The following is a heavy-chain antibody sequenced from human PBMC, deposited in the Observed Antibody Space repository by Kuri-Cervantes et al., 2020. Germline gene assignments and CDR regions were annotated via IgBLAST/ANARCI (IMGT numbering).Heavy chain of an antibody. V-gene: IGHV3-9*01. CDR2: ISWNSGSI. CDR1: GFTFDDYA. D-gene: IGHD3-9*01. Sequence: SLKISCAASGFTFDDYAMHWVRQAPGKGLEWVSSISWNSGSIGYADSVRGRFTISRDNAKNSLYLQMNSLRDEDTAVYYCARADISTGYSFDYWGQGTLVTVSS. CDR3: ARADISTGYSFDY. J-gene: IGHJ4*02.